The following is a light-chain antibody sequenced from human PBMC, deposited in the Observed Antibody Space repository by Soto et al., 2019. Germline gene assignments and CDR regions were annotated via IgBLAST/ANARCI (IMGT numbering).Light chain of an antibody. CDR2: GAS. CDR1: QSVSSN. J-gene: IGKJ5*01. CDR3: QQYNNWPIT. V-gene: IGKV3-15*01. Sequence: EIVMTQSPATLSVSPGERATLSCRASQSVSSNLAWYQQKPGQAPRLLIDGASTRATGIPARFSGSGSGTEFTLTISSLQSEDFAVYHCQQYNNWPITFGQGTRLEIK.